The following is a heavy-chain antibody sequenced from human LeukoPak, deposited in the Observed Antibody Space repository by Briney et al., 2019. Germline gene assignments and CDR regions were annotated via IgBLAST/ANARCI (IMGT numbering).Heavy chain of an antibody. CDR1: GFTFSNSG. CDR3: AKVAEVGATGYYYYMDV. Sequence: QTGGSLRLSCAASGFTFSNSGMNWVRQAPGKGLEWLSYISSVTNTIYYADSVKGRFTISRDNAKNSLYLQMNSLRAEDTAVYYCAKVAEVGATGYYYYMDVWGKGTTVTISS. D-gene: IGHD1-26*01. V-gene: IGHV3-48*01. CDR2: ISSVTNTI. J-gene: IGHJ6*03.